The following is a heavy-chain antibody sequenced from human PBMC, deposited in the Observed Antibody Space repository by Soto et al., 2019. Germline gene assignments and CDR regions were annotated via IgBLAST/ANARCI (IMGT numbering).Heavy chain of an antibody. CDR1: GGSISSYY. V-gene: IGHV4-59*08. CDR3: ARRVPYYYMDV. CDR2: IYYSGST. Sequence: PSETLSLTCSVSGGSISSYYWSWIRQPPGKGLEWIGYIYYSGSTKYNRSLKSRVTISVDTSKNQFSLRLSSVTAADTAVYYRARRVPYYYMDVWGKGTTVTVSS. D-gene: IGHD1-1*01. J-gene: IGHJ6*03.